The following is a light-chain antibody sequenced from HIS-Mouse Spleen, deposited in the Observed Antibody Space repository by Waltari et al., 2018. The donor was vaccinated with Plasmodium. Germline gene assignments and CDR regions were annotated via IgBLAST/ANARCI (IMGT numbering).Light chain of an antibody. V-gene: IGLV2-8*01. Sequence: QSALTQPPSASGSPGQSVTTSCTGTSTDVGGYTYVSWYQQHPGKAPKLMIYEVSKRPSGVPNRFSGSKSGNTASLTVSGLQAEDEADYYCSSYAGSNNLVFGGGTKLTVL. J-gene: IGLJ2*01. CDR3: SSYAGSNNLV. CDR1: STDVGGYTY. CDR2: EVS.